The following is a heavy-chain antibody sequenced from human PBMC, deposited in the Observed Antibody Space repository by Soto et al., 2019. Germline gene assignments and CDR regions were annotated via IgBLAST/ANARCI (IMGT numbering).Heavy chain of an antibody. CDR3: AAIVAMVDY. CDR1: GGTFSIYA. CDR2: IIPIFGTA. V-gene: IGHV1-69*13. Sequence: SVKVSCKASGGTFSIYAISWVRQAPGQGLEWMGGIIPIFGTANYAQKFQSRVTITADESTNTAYMELSSLRSEDTAVYYCAAIVAMVDYWGQGTLVTVSS. D-gene: IGHD2-21*01. J-gene: IGHJ4*02.